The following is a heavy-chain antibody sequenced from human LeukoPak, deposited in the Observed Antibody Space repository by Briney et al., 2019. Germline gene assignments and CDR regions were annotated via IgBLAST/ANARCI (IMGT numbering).Heavy chain of an antibody. CDR1: GFTLSSYW. Sequence: GSLRLSCAASGFTLSSYWMSWVRQAPGKGLEWVANIKQDGSEKYYVDSVKGRFTISRDNAKNSLYLQMNSLRAEDTAVYYCARARYSGSPFFDYWGQGTLVTVSS. V-gene: IGHV3-7*01. CDR3: ARARYSGSPFFDY. D-gene: IGHD1-26*01. J-gene: IGHJ4*02. CDR2: IKQDGSEK.